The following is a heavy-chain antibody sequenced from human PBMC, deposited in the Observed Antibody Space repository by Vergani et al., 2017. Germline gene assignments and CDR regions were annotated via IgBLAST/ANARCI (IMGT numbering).Heavy chain of an antibody. CDR3: AREYSSTSGRAFDF. D-gene: IGHD2-2*01. CDR2: VSTGTKSQ. CDR1: GFDFSSYI. V-gene: IGHV3-48*01. J-gene: IGHJ3*01. Sequence: QLVESGGGWVQPGGSLRLSCVVSGFDFSSYIMNWVRQAPGKGLEWVSFVSTGTKSQSYAESVKGRFTISRDSAKKALYLQMDSLRAEDTAVYYCAREYSSTSGRAFDFWGQGTKVTVSS.